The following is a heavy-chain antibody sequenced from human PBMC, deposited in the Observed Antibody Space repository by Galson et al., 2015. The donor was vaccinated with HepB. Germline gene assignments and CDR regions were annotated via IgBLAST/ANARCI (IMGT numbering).Heavy chain of an antibody. CDR2: FFTNGSA. D-gene: IGHD5-18*01. CDR3: ARDLGGYNSGHYYYNMDV. J-gene: IGHJ6*03. V-gene: IGHV4-4*07. Sequence: LSLTCNVSGGSISNFYWSWIRQPAGKGLEWIGRFFTNGSANYNPSLRSRVTMSVDRSKNQLSLRLSSLTAADTAVYYCARDLGGYNSGHYYYNMDVWGKGTTVTVSS. CDR1: GGSISNFY.